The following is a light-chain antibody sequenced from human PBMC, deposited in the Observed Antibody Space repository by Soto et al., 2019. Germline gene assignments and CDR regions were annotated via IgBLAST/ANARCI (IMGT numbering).Light chain of an antibody. V-gene: IGKV3-15*01. J-gene: IGKJ1*01. Sequence: EIQMTQSPATLSASPGERATISCRASQTIYSNLAWYQQRPCHATILLIYRASARATGIPARFSSSGSGTEFTLTSGSLPSEDSADYCCQYYQISSFGQG. CDR1: QTIYSN. CDR2: RAS. CDR3: QYYQISS.